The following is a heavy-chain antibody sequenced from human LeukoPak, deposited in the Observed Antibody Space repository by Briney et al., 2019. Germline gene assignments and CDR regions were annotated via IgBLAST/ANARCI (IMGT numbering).Heavy chain of an antibody. CDR1: GYTFTSYG. CDR2: ISAYNGNT. J-gene: IGHJ4*02. D-gene: IGHD1-26*01. CDR3: ARGRQLPPVLEPPDDY. Sequence: ASVKVSCKASGYTFTSYGISWVRQAPGQGLEWMGCISAYNGNTNYAQKLQGRVTMTTDTSTSTAYMELRSLRSDDTAVYYCARGRQLPPVLEPPDDYWGQGTLVTVSS. V-gene: IGHV1-18*01.